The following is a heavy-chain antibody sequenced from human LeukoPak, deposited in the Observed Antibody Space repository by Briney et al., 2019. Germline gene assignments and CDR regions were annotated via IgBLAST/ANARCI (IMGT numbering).Heavy chain of an antibody. V-gene: IGHV3-23*01. CDR1: GFTFSTYA. Sequence: GGSLRLSCAASGFTFSTYAMSWVRRTPGKGLEWVSPITGGGGTTYYADSVKGRFTICRDNSKNTLYLQMNSLRAEDTAVYYCGTDPPILRWSFDYWGQGTLVTVSS. CDR2: ITGGGGTT. J-gene: IGHJ4*02. D-gene: IGHD4-23*01. CDR3: GTDPPILRWSFDY.